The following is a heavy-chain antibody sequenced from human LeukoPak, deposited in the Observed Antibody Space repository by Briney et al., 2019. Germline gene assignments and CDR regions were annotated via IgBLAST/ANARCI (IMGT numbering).Heavy chain of an antibody. CDR1: GGSISSYY. Sequence: TSETLSLTCTVSGGSISSYYWSWIRQPPGKGLEWIGYIYYSGSTNYNPSLKSRVTISVDTSKNQFSLKLSSVTAADTAVYYCAREGDYYDSSGYYSPLDYWGQGTLVTVSS. J-gene: IGHJ4*02. CDR2: IYYSGST. CDR3: AREGDYYDSSGYYSPLDY. D-gene: IGHD3-22*01. V-gene: IGHV4-59*01.